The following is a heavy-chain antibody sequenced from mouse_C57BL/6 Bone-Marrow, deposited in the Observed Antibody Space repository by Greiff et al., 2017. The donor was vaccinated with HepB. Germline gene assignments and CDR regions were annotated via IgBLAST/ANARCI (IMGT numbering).Heavy chain of an antibody. V-gene: IGHV1-47*01. Sequence: VQLQESGAELVKPGASVKMSCKASGYTFTTYPIEWMKQNHGKSLEWIGNFHPYNDDTKYNEKFKGKATLTVEKSSSTVYLELSRLTSDDSAVYYCARGSNYVGYAMDYWGQGTSVTVSS. CDR2: FHPYNDDT. J-gene: IGHJ4*01. CDR3: ARGSNYVGYAMDY. CDR1: GYTFTTYP. D-gene: IGHD2-5*01.